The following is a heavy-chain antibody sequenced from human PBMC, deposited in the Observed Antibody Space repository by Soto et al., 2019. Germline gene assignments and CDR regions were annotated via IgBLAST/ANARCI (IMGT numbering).Heavy chain of an antibody. Sequence: GGTLRLSCAASGFTFSSYGMHWVRQAPGKGLEWVAVISYDGSNKYYADSVKGRFTISRDNSKNTLYLQMNSLRAEDTAVYYCAKEYRYHYYGMDVWGQGTTVTVSS. CDR3: AKEYRYHYYGMDV. V-gene: IGHV3-30*18. D-gene: IGHD1-1*01. J-gene: IGHJ6*02. CDR2: ISYDGSNK. CDR1: GFTFSSYG.